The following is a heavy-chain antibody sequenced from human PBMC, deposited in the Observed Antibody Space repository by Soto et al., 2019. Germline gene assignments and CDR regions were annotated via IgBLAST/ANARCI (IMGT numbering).Heavy chain of an antibody. CDR1: GGTFSSYA. D-gene: IGHD5-12*01. CDR3: ATPSGYDTPYDYYGMDV. Sequence: QVQLVQSGAEVKKPGSSVKVSCKASGGTFSSYAISWVRQAPGQGLEWMGGIIPIFGTANYAQKFQGRVTITADESTSTAYMELSSLRSEDTAASYCATPSGYDTPYDYYGMDVWGQGTTVTVSS. J-gene: IGHJ6*02. CDR2: IIPIFGTA. V-gene: IGHV1-69*01.